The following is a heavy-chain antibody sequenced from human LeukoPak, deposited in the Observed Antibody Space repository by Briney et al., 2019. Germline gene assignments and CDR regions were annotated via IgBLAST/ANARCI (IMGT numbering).Heavy chain of an antibody. Sequence: GASVKVSCNVSGYTLTELSMHWVRQAPGKGLEWMGGFDPEDGETIYAQKFQGRVTMTEDTSTDTAYMELSSLRSEDTAVYYCATLSPKYQLHNLRGAFDIWGQGTMVTVSS. CDR2: FDPEDGET. CDR1: GYTLTELS. J-gene: IGHJ3*02. CDR3: ATLSPKYQLHNLRGAFDI. V-gene: IGHV1-24*01. D-gene: IGHD2-2*01.